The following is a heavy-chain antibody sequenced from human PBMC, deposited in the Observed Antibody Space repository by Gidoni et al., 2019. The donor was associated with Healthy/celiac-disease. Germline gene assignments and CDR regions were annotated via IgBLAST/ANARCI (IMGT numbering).Heavy chain of an antibody. V-gene: IGHV3-11*06. CDR1: GFTFSDYY. CDR2: ISSSSSYT. J-gene: IGHJ4*02. D-gene: IGHD3-16*01. CDR3: ARDGAPDGHFDY. Sequence: QVQLVESGGGLVKPGGSLRLSCAASGFTFSDYYMSWIRQAPGKGLEWVSYISSSSSYTNYADAVKGRFTISRDNAKNSLYLQMNSLRAEDTAVYYCARDGAPDGHFDYWGQGTLVTVSS.